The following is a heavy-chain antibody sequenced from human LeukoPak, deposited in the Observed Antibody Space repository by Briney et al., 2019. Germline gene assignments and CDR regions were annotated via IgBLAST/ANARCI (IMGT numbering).Heavy chain of an antibody. Sequence: ASVKVSCKASGYTFTSYYMHWVRQAPGQGLEWMGIINPSGGSTSYAQKFQGRVTMTRDTSKNQFSLKLSSVTAADTAVYYCARTFSESYYYYGMDVWGQGTTVTVSS. J-gene: IGHJ6*02. CDR3: ARTFSESYYYYGMDV. CDR1: GYTFTSYY. CDR2: INPSGGST. V-gene: IGHV1-46*01. D-gene: IGHD1-26*01.